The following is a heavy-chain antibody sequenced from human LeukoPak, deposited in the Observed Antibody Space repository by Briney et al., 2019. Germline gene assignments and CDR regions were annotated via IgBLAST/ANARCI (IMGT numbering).Heavy chain of an antibody. CDR3: ARAIAARRRFDY. CDR1: GGSISSSNW. D-gene: IGHD6-6*01. CDR2: IYHSGST. Sequence: SETLSLTCAVSGGSISSSNWWSWVRQPPGKGLEWIGEIYHSGSTNYNPSLKSRVTISVDKSKNQSSLKLSSVTAADTAVYYCARAIAARRRFDYWGQGTLVTVSS. V-gene: IGHV4-4*02. J-gene: IGHJ4*02.